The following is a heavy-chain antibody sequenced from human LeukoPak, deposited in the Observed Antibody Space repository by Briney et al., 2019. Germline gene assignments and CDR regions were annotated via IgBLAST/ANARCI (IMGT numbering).Heavy chain of an antibody. V-gene: IGHV4-34*01. D-gene: IGHD6-19*01. Sequence: SETLSLTCAVYGGSFSDYYWSWIRQPPGKGLEWIGEINRSGSTNYNPSLESRGTISVDTSRNQFSLELTSVTAADTAVYYCARAPKIAVPGAPPGKNGGQGTLVTVSS. CDR3: ARAPKIAVPGAPPGKN. CDR1: GGSFSDYY. CDR2: INRSGST. J-gene: IGHJ4*02.